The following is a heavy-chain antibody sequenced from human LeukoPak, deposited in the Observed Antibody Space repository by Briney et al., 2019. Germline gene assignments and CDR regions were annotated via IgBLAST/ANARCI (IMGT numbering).Heavy chain of an antibody. D-gene: IGHD5-18*01. V-gene: IGHV4-34*01. CDR1: GGSFSGYY. CDR3: ARGQHLGIQVWLRGYFDY. Sequence: SETLSLTCAVYGGSFSGYYWSWIRQPPGKVLEWIGEINHSGSTNYNPSLKSRVTISVDTSKNQFSLKLSSVTAADTAVYYCARGQHLGIQVWLRGYFDYWGEGTLVTVSS. CDR2: INHSGST. J-gene: IGHJ4*02.